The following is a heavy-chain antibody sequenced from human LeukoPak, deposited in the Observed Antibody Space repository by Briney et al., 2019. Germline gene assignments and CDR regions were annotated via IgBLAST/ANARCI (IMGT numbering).Heavy chain of an antibody. D-gene: IGHD4-17*01. CDR1: GYTFTSYG. CDR2: ISAYNGNT. J-gene: IGHJ4*02. Sequence: ASVKVSCKASGYTFTSYGISWVRQAPGQGLEWMGWISAYNGNTNYAQKLQGRVTMTTDTSTSTAYMELRSLRSDDTAVYYCARDLKPQTTVTTPVGGYWGQGTLVTVSS. CDR3: ARDLKPQTTVTTPVGGY. V-gene: IGHV1-18*01.